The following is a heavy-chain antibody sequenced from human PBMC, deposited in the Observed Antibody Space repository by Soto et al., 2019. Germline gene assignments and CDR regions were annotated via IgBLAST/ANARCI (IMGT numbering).Heavy chain of an antibody. Sequence: GSLRLSCAASGFTFSNYAMSWVRQAPGKGLEWVSVSSGSGTSTYYEDSVKGRFTISRDNSKNTLYLQMNSLRAEDTALYYCAPGSPKTTSCCGEDCGQLTMLTFSS. D-gene: IGHD2-2*01. J-gene: IGHJ4*02. V-gene: IGHV3-23*01. CDR1: GFTFSNYA. CDR3: APGSPKTTSCCGED. CDR2: SSGSGTST.